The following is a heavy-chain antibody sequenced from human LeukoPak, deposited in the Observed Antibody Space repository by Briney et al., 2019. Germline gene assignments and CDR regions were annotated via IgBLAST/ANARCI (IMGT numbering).Heavy chain of an antibody. J-gene: IGHJ4*02. CDR1: GFTFDGYA. Sequence: PGRSLRLSCAASGFTFDGYAMHWVRQAPGKGLEWVSCISWYSGSIGYADSVKGRFTISRDNAKNSLYLQMNSLRAEDMALDYCARGGDGNRRDFDYWGQGTLVTVSS. D-gene: IGHD5-24*01. CDR3: ARGGDGNRRDFDY. CDR2: ISWYSGSI. V-gene: IGHV3-9*03.